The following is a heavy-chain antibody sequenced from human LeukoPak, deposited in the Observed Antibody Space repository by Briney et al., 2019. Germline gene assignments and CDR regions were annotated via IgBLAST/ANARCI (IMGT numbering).Heavy chain of an antibody. D-gene: IGHD2-15*01. J-gene: IGHJ3*02. V-gene: IGHV4-31*03. CDR1: GGSISRSGYY. Sequence: SETLSLTCTVSGGSISRSGYYWSWIRQHPGKGLEWIGYIYYSGSTYYNPSLKSRVTISVDTSKNQFSLKLSSVTAADTAVYFCARRRVVVASTDGASGAFDIWGQGTMVTVSS. CDR2: IYYSGST. CDR3: ARRRVVVASTDGASGAFDI.